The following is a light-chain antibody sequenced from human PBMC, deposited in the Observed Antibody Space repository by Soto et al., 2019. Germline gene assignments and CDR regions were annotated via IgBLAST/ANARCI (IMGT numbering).Light chain of an antibody. CDR3: QQSYSTLAFT. CDR1: QSISRY. V-gene: IGKV1-39*01. Sequence: DIQMTQSPSSLSASVGDRVTITCRASQSISRYLNWYQQKPGKAPKLLIYSASSLQSGVPSRFSGSGSGTDFTLTISSLQPEDFATYYCQQSYSTLAFTCGPGTTVDIK. CDR2: SAS. J-gene: IGKJ3*01.